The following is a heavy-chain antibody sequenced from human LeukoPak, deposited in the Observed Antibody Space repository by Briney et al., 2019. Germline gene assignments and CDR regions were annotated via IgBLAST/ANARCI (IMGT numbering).Heavy chain of an antibody. V-gene: IGHV4-39*01. CDR2: IYYSGST. Sequence: TSETLSLTCTVSGGSISSSSYYWGWIRQPPGKGLEWIGSIYYSGSTYYNPSLKSRVTISVDTSKNQFSLKLSSVTAADTAVYYCARPYSSLARSAFDIWGQGTMVTVPS. D-gene: IGHD2-15*01. CDR1: GGSISSSSYY. CDR3: ARPYSSLARSAFDI. J-gene: IGHJ3*02.